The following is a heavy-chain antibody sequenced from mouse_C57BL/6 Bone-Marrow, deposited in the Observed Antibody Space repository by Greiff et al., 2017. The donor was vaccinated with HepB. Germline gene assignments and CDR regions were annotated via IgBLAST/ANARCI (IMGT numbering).Heavy chain of an antibody. CDR2: IDPSDSYT. V-gene: IGHV1-69*01. CDR1: GYTFTSYW. CDR3: ARGGYGSSSRYFDV. Sequence: VKLQQPGAELVMPGASVKLSCKASGYTFTSYWMHWVKQRPGQGLEWIGEIDPSDSYTNYNQKFKGKSTLTVDKSSSTAYMQLSSLTSEDSAVYYCARGGYGSSSRYFDVWGTGTTVTVSS. J-gene: IGHJ1*03. D-gene: IGHD1-1*01.